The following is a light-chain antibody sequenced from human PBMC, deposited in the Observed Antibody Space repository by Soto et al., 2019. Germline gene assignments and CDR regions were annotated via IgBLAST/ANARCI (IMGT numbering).Light chain of an antibody. J-gene: IGKJ1*01. V-gene: IGKV1-9*01. Sequence: IPLTQSPSSLSASVGDRVTISCRASQGVRSYLAWFQQRPGKAPKLLIFGASTLQNGVPARFSGGGFGTEFTLTITSLQPEDFATYYCHQVYTYPRTFGQGTKVDI. CDR1: QGVRSY. CDR2: GAS. CDR3: HQVYTYPRT.